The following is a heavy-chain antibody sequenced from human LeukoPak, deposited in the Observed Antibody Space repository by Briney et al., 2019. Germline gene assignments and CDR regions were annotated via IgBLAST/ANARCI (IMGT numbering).Heavy chain of an antibody. Sequence: KPSQTLSLTCTVSGGSISSYYWSWIRQPPGKGLEWIGYIYYSGSTNYNPSLKSRVTISVDTSKNQFSLKLSSVTAADTAVYYCARLLRWDYYYYGMDVWGQGTTVTVSS. D-gene: IGHD4-23*01. J-gene: IGHJ6*02. CDR3: ARLLRWDYYYYGMDV. CDR1: GGSISSYY. V-gene: IGHV4-59*08. CDR2: IYYSGST.